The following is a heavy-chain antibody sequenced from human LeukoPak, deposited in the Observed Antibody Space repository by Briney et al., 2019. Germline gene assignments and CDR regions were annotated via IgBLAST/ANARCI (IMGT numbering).Heavy chain of an antibody. CDR1: GFTFSSHT. Sequence: GGSLRLSCAASGFTFSSHTMNWVRQAPGKGLEWVSSISSTSTSIYHADSVKGRFTISRDNAKNSLYLQMDSLRAEDTAVYYCARGFRAFDFWAQGTMVTVSS. V-gene: IGHV3-21*01. CDR2: ISSTSTSI. CDR3: ARGFRAFDF. J-gene: IGHJ3*01.